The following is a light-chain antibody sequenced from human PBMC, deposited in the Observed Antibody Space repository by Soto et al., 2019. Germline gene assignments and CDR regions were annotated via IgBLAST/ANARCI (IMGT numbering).Light chain of an antibody. CDR2: DAS. CDR1: QSINIW. Sequence: EIQVTQSPPALSASEGDRVALPCRASQSINIWLAWYQQQPGKAPKLLIYDASTLEAGVPSRLSGSGSGTEFTLTISSLQPDDFATYYCQPYYLQWTFGELTKVDIK. CDR3: QPYYLQWT. J-gene: IGKJ1*01. V-gene: IGKV1-5*01.